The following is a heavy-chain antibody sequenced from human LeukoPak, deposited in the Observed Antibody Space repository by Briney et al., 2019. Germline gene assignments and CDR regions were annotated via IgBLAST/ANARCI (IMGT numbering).Heavy chain of an antibody. CDR1: GGTFSSYA. Sequence: ASVKVSCKASGGTFSSYAISWVRQAPGQGNEWMGRIIPILGIANYAQKFQGRVTITADKSTSTAYMELSSLRSEDTAVYYCAIVGAAFDIWGQETMVTVSS. J-gene: IGHJ3*02. V-gene: IGHV1-69*04. CDR3: AIVGAAFDI. CDR2: IIPILGIA.